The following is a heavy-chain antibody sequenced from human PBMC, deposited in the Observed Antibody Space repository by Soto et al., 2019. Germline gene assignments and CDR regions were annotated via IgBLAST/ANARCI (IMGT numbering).Heavy chain of an antibody. V-gene: IGHV4-4*02. D-gene: IGHD2-2*01. CDR3: AREYCSSSSCYVTYYYYNLTV. CDR1: SDSITSSNC. Sequence: SGTPSPTCPFSSDSITSSNCCIWVRQPPGKGLEWIGEINHSGSTNYNPSLKSRVTISVDTSKNQFSLKLSSVTAADTAVYYCAREYCSSSSCYVTYYYYNLTVCRKGT. CDR2: INHSGST. J-gene: IGHJ6*03.